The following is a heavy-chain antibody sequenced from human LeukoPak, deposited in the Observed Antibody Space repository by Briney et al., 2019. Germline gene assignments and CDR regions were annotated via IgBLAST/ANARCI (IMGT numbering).Heavy chain of an antibody. Sequence: GASVKVSCKASGYTFTSYDINWVRQATGKGLEWMGWMNPNSGKTGYAQKFQGRVTMTRNTSISTAYMDLSSLRSEDTAVYYCATTTAMVTGAFDIWGQGTMVTVSS. J-gene: IGHJ3*02. D-gene: IGHD5-18*01. V-gene: IGHV1-8*01. CDR2: MNPNSGKT. CDR1: GYTFTSYD. CDR3: ATTTAMVTGAFDI.